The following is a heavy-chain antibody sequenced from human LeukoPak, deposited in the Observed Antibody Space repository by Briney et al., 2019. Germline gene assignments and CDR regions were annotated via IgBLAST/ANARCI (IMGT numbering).Heavy chain of an antibody. CDR2: IYYSGST. CDR3: ARAKAAAGIDYFDY. Sequence: SETLSHTCTVSGASISDYYWNWIRQPPGKGLEWIGYIYYSGSTNYNPSLKSRVTISVGTSKNQFSLKLSSVTAADTAVYYCARAKAAAGIDYFDYWGQGTLVTVSS. CDR1: GASISDYY. D-gene: IGHD6-13*01. V-gene: IGHV4-59*13. J-gene: IGHJ4*02.